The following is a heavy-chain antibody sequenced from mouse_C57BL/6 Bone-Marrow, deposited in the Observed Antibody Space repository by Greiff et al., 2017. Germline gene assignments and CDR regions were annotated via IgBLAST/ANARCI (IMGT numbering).Heavy chain of an antibody. D-gene: IGHD2-2*01. CDR2: IDPENGDT. J-gene: IGHJ4*01. CDR3: TTGLRRGGYAMDY. CDR1: GFNIKDDY. V-gene: IGHV14-4*01. Sequence: EVQLVESGAELVRPGASVKLSCTASGFNIKDDYMHWVKQRPEQGLAWIGWIDPENGDTEYASKFQGKATITADTSSNPAYLQLSSLTSEDTAVYYCTTGLRRGGYAMDYWGQGTSVTVSS.